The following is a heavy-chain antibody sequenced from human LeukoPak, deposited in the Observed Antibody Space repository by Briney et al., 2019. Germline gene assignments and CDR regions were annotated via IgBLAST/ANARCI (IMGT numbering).Heavy chain of an antibody. V-gene: IGHV3-48*04. Sequence: GGSLRLSCAASGFTFSNHNINWVRQAPGKGLEWISYISSSCTTIYYADSVKGRFTVSRDNAKNSLYLQMNSLRADDTAVYHCAQGALMGPLDYWGQGALVTVSS. CDR2: ISSSCTTI. D-gene: IGHD3-16*01. CDR1: GFTFSNHN. J-gene: IGHJ4*02. CDR3: AQGALMGPLDY.